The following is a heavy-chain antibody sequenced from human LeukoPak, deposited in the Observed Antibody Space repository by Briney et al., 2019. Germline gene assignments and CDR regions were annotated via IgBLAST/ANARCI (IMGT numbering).Heavy chain of an antibody. D-gene: IGHD3-3*01. Sequence: PSETLSLTCSVSGGSISSYYWSWIRQPPGKGLEWIGEINHSGSTNYNPSLKSRVTISVDTSKNQFSLKLSSVTAADTAVYYCARGGTYYDFWSGYSRYFDYWGQGTLVTVSS. CDR2: INHSGST. J-gene: IGHJ4*02. CDR1: GGSISSYY. CDR3: ARGGTYYDFWSGYSRYFDY. V-gene: IGHV4-34*01.